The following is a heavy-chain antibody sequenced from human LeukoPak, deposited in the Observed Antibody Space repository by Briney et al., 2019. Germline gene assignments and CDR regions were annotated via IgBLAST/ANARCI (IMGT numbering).Heavy chain of an antibody. J-gene: IGHJ4*02. CDR3: AKDKGYDFWTFFDY. Sequence: HTGGSLRLSCAASGFTFSSYAMNWVRQAPGKGLEWVPGISGSGGSTYYADSVKGRFTISRDNSKNTLYLQMNSLRAEDTAVYYCAKDKGYDFWTFFDYWGQGTLVTVSS. V-gene: IGHV3-23*01. D-gene: IGHD3-3*01. CDR1: GFTFSSYA. CDR2: ISGSGGST.